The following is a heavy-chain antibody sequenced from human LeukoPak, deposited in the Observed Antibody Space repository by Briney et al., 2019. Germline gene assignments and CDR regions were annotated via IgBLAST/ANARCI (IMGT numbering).Heavy chain of an antibody. CDR1: GVSISSSSYY. J-gene: IGHJ4*02. V-gene: IGHV4-39*01. D-gene: IGHD3-16*01. CDR2: IYYSGST. CDR3: ARRRIGDYFDY. Sequence: SETLSLTCTVSGVSISSSSYYWGWLRQPPGKGLEWIGSIYYSGSTYYNPSLKSRVTISVDTSKNQFSLKLSSVTAADTAVYYCARRRIGDYFDYWGQGTLVTVSS.